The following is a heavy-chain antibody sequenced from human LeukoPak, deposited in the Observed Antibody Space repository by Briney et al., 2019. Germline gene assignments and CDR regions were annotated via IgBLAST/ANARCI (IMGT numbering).Heavy chain of an antibody. CDR2: IYYSGST. CDR3: ARTRGDYGLAVY. J-gene: IGHJ4*02. CDR1: GGSVSSGSYY. Sequence: PSETLSLTCTVSGGSVSSGSYYWSWIRQPPGKGLEWIGSIYYSGSTYYNPSLKSRVTISVDTSKNQFSLKLSSVTAADTAVYYCARTRGDYGLAVYWGQGTLVTVSS. V-gene: IGHV4-39*01. D-gene: IGHD4-17*01.